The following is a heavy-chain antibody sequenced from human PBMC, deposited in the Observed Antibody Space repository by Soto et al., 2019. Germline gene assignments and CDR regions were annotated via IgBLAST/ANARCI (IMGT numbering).Heavy chain of an antibody. CDR1: GGTFSSYA. Sequence: SVKVSCKASGGTFSSYAISWVRQAPGQGLGWMGGIIPIFGTANYAQKFQGRVTITADESTSTAYMELSSLRSEDTAVYYCASTKTPYYYDSSGYYYGGYWGQ. J-gene: IGHJ4*01. CDR3: ASTKTPYYYDSSGYYYGGY. V-gene: IGHV1-69*13. D-gene: IGHD3-22*01. CDR2: IIPIFGTA.